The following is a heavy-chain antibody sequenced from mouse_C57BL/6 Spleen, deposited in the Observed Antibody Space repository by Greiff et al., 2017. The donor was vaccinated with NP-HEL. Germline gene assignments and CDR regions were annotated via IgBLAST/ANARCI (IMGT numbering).Heavy chain of an antibody. J-gene: IGHJ1*03. D-gene: IGHD1-1*01. CDR2: INYDGSST. CDR3: ARHGSSSLYWYFDV. CDR1: GFTFSDYY. V-gene: IGHV5-16*01. Sequence: EVKLMESEGGLVQPGSSMKLSCTASGFTFSDYYMAWVRQVPEKGLEWVANINYDGSSTYYLDSLKSRFIISRDNAKNILYLQMSSLKSEDTATYYCARHGSSSLYWYFDVWGTGTTVTVSS.